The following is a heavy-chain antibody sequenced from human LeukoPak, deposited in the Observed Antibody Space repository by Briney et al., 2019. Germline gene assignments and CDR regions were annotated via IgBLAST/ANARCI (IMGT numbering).Heavy chain of an antibody. CDR3: ANPPPVNICQ. Sequence: GGSLRLSCAASGFTFSSYAMNWVRQAPGKGLEWISSISGSGDNTYYADSVKGRFTISRDNSKNTLYLQMNSLRAEDTAVYHCANPPPVNICQRGQGTLVTVSS. D-gene: IGHD2/OR15-2a*01. CDR1: GFTFSSYA. J-gene: IGHJ4*02. CDR2: ISGSGDNT. V-gene: IGHV3-23*01.